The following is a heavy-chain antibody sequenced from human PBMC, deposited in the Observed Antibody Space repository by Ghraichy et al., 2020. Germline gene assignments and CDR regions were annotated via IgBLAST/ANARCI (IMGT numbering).Heavy chain of an antibody. CDR2: ISSSGSTI. D-gene: IGHD6-6*01. CDR3: ARSYSSSTYYYCGMDV. J-gene: IGHJ6*02. V-gene: IGHV3-11*01. CDR1: GFTFSDYY. Sequence: GGSLRLSCAASGFTFSDYYMSWIRQAPGKGLEWVSYISSSGSTIYYADSVKGRFTISRDNAKNSLYLQMNSLRAEDTAVYYCARSYSSSTYYYCGMDVWGQGTTVTVSS.